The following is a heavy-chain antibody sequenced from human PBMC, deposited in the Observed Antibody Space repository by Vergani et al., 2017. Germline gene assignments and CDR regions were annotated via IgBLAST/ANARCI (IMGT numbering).Heavy chain of an antibody. V-gene: IGHV3-66*01. D-gene: IGHD1-26*01. J-gene: IGHJ5*02. Sequence: VQLVESGGGLVKPGGSLRLSCAASGFTFSDYYMSWIRQAPGKGLEWVSVIYSGGSTYYADSVKGRFTISRDNSKNTLYLQMNSLRAEDTAVYYCARAWFSTDKGGSYYVGWFDPWGQGTLVTVSS. CDR1: GFTFSDYY. CDR3: ARAWFSTDKGGSYYVGWFDP. CDR2: IYSGGST.